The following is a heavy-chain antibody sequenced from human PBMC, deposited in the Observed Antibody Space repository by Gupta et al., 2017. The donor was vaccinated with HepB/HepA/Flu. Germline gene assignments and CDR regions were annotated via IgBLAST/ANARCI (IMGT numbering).Heavy chain of an antibody. CDR2: INPSGGST. J-gene: IGHJ4*02. CDR1: GYTFTSYY. CDR3: AREVRGRDGYNSLFDS. D-gene: IGHD5-24*01. V-gene: IGHV1-46*01. Sequence: QVQLVQSGAEVKKPGASVKVSCKASGYTFTSYYMHWVRQAPGQGLEWMGIINPSGGSTTYIQKFQGRVTMTRDTSTSTVYMELSSLRSEDTAVYYCAREVRGRDGYNSLFDSWGQGTLVTVSS.